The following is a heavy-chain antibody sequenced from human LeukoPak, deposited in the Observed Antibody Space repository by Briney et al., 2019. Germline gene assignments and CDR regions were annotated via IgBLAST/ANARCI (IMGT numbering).Heavy chain of an antibody. V-gene: IGHV3-23*01. Sequence: PRGSLRLSCAASGFTFSTYAMSWVRQAPGKGLEWVSGISGSGDNTNYADSVKGRFTISRDNSKNTLSLQMSSLRVEDTAVYYCARDRSCTGGSCYMDVWGRGTTVTVSS. D-gene: IGHD2-15*01. CDR2: ISGSGDNT. CDR1: GFTFSTYA. J-gene: IGHJ6*03. CDR3: ARDRSCTGGSCYMDV.